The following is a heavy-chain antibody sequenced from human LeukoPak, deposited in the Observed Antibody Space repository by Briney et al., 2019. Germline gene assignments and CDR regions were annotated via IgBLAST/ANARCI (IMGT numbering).Heavy chain of an antibody. CDR3: ARGYYDSSGYYDPADY. CDR1: GYTFTSYG. D-gene: IGHD3-22*01. Sequence: ASVKVSCKASGYTFTSYGISWVRQAPGQGLEWMGWISAYNGNTNYAQTLQGRVTMTTDTSTSTAYMELRSLRSDDTAVYYCARGYYDSSGYYDPADYWGQGTLVTVSS. CDR2: ISAYNGNT. V-gene: IGHV1-18*01. J-gene: IGHJ4*02.